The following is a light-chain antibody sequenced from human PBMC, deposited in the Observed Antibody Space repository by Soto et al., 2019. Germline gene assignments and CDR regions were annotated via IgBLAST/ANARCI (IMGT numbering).Light chain of an antibody. V-gene: IGLV1-51*02. CDR3: ATWDNNMDAV. Sequence: QSVLTQPPSVSAAPGQKVTISCSASDSNIGNNYVSWYQHLPGTAPKLLIYENNIRPSGIPDRFSGSKSGTSATLGITGLQTGDEADYYCATWDNNMDAVFGRGTKLTVL. CDR2: ENN. J-gene: IGLJ2*01. CDR1: DSNIGNNY.